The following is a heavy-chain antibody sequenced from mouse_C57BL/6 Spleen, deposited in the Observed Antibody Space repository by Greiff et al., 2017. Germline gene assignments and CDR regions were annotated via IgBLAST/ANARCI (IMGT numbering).Heavy chain of an antibody. D-gene: IGHD3-2*02. V-gene: IGHV5-9-1*02. J-gene: IGHJ3*01. CDR2: ISSGGDYI. CDR3: TRERTQGGFAY. CDR1: GFTFSSYA. Sequence: EVMLVESGEGLVKPGGSLKLSCAASGFTFSSYAMSWVRQTPEKRLEWVAYISSGGDYIYYADTVKGRFTISRDNARNTLYLQMSSLKSEDTAMYYCTRERTQGGFAYWGQGTLVTVSA.